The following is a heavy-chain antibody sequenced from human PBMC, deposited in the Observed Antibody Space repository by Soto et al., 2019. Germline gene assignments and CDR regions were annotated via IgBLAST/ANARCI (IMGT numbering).Heavy chain of an antibody. CDR1: GGSVSSGSYY. J-gene: IGHJ4*02. CDR2: IYYSGST. CDR3: ARDLRYSSGWYDSNYFDY. V-gene: IGHV4-61*01. Sequence: SETLSLTCTVSGGSVSSGSYYWSWIRQPPGKGLEWIGYIYYSGSTNYNPSLKSRVTISVDTSKNQFSLKLSSVTAADTAVYYCARDLRYSSGWYDSNYFDYWGQGTLVTVS. D-gene: IGHD6-19*01.